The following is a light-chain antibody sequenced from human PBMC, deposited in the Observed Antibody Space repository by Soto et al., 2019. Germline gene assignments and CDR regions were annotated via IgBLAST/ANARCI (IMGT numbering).Light chain of an antibody. J-gene: IGLJ2*01. Sequence: QSVLAQPASVSGSPGQSVTISCTGTSSDVGGYDYVSWYQQHPGKAPKFMIYEVTNRPSGVSHRFSGSKSGNTASLTISSLLPEDEADYYCSAYTSRSTLVFGGGTKGTVL. CDR1: SSDVGGYDY. CDR3: SAYTSRSTLV. CDR2: EVT. V-gene: IGLV2-14*01.